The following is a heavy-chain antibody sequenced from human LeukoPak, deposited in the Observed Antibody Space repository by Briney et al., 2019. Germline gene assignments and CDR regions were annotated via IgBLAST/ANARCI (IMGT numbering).Heavy chain of an antibody. Sequence: GGSLRLSCAASGFTFSNYGMNWVRHTPGKGLEWVSSISGSGVSTYYADSVKGRFTISRDNSKKTLYLQMNSLRAEDTAVYYCAELGITMIGGVWGKGTTVTISS. V-gene: IGHV3-23*01. J-gene: IGHJ6*04. CDR2: ISGSGVST. CDR1: GFTFSNYG. D-gene: IGHD3-10*02. CDR3: AELGITMIGGV.